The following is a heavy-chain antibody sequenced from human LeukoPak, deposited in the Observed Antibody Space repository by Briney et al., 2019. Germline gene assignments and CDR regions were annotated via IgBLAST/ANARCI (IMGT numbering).Heavy chain of an antibody. CDR1: GFTFSDYY. CDR3: ARDRWIQLWSTDNTDAFDI. CDR2: ISSSSSYT. V-gene: IGHV3-11*06. J-gene: IGHJ3*02. Sequence: GGSLRLSCAASGFTFSDYYMSWIRQAPGKGLEGVSHISSSSSYTNYADSVKGRFTISRDNAKNSLYLQMNSLRAEDTAVYYCARDRWIQLWSTDNTDAFDIWGQGTMVTVSS. D-gene: IGHD5-18*01.